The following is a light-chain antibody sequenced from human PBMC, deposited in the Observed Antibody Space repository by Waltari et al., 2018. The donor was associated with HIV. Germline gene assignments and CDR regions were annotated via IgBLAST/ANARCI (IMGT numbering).Light chain of an antibody. J-gene: IGLJ2*01. Sequence: SFDLTQPSSVSVSPGQTARIPCSGTVVAKNFGRWFQQKPGRPPTLVIYKDTGRPSEIPERFSGSSSGTTATLTITGAQVEDEADYYCYCAADKNVLGGGTKLTVL. CDR3: YCAADKNV. CDR1: VVAKNF. V-gene: IGLV3-27*01. CDR2: KDT.